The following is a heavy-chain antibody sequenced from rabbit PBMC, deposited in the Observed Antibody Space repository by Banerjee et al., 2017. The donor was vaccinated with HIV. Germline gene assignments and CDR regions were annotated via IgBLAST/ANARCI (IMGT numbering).Heavy chain of an antibody. CDR1: GFSFSNKYV. V-gene: IGHV1S45*01. Sequence: QEQLEESGGDLVKPEGSLTLTRTASGFSFSNKYVMCWVRQAPGKGLEWIACINTSSGNIVYATWAKGRFTISKTSWTTVTLQMTSLTAADTATYFCARGGGSSYYWYFNLWGPGTLVTVS. CDR2: INTSSGNI. J-gene: IGHJ4*01. CDR3: ARGGGSSYYWYFNL. D-gene: IGHD8-1*01.